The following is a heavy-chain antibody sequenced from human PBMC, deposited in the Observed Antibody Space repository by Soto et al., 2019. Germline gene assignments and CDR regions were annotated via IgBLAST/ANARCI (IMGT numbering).Heavy chain of an antibody. CDR1: GGTFSSYA. CDR2: IIPIFGTA. J-gene: IGHJ6*02. Sequence: QVQLVQSGAEVKKPGSSVKVSCKASGGTFSSYAISWVRQAPGQGLEWMGGIIPIFGTANYAQKFQGRVTITADESTSTAYMELSSLRSEDTAVYYCARDPTYYDFWSGFETGYYYYGMDVWGQGTTVTVSS. V-gene: IGHV1-69*01. CDR3: ARDPTYYDFWSGFETGYYYYGMDV. D-gene: IGHD3-3*01.